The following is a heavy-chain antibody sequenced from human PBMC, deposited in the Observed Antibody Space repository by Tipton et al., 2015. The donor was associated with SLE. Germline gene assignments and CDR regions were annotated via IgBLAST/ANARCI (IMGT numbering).Heavy chain of an antibody. J-gene: IGHJ6*02. CDR3: AKQGCSGGLCLGDYSMDV. CDR2: IYARGTT. V-gene: IGHV3-23*03. CDR1: RFAFNKYA. D-gene: IGHD2-15*01. Sequence: SLRLSCAASRFAFNKYALSWVRQAPEKGLEWVSLIYARGTTLYTDSVRGRFSISRDDSKSMLYLQMNSLRAADTAVYYCAKQGCSGGLCLGDYSMDVWGQGTTVTVSS.